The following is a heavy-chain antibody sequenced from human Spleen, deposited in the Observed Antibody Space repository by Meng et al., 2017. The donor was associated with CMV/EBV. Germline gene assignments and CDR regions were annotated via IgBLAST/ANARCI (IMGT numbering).Heavy chain of an antibody. V-gene: IGHV1-2*02. CDR1: GYTFTSYG. CDR2: ISPISGGT. CDR3: ARWGVIPAASYGLDV. Sequence: ASVKVSCKASGYTFTSYGISWVRQAPGQGLEWMGWISPISGGTFYAQKFQGRVTMTRDTSISTAYMDLSSLRSDDTALYYCARWGVIPAASYGLDVWGQGTTVTVSS. J-gene: IGHJ6*02. D-gene: IGHD2-2*01.